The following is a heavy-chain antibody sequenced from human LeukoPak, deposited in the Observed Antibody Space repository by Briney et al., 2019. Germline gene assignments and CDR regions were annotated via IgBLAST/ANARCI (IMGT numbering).Heavy chain of an antibody. CDR3: AKEPRGYSYGFDY. CDR2: IWYDGSNK. CDR1: GFTFSSYG. V-gene: IGHV3-33*06. J-gene: IGHJ4*02. Sequence: GRSLRLSCAASGFTFSSYGMHWVRQAPGKGLEWVAVIWYDGSNKYYADSVKGRFTISRDNSKNTLYLQMNSLRAEDTAVYYCAKEPRGYSYGFDYWGQGTLVTVSS. D-gene: IGHD5-18*01.